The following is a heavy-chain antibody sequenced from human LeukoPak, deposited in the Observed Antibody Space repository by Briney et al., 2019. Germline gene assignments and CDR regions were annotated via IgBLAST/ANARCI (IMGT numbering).Heavy chain of an antibody. D-gene: IGHD3-22*01. CDR2: IYTSGST. CDR1: GGSISSYY. CDR3: ARSTVGEYDSSLAY. Sequence: SETLSLTCTVSGGSISSYYWSWIRQPAGKGLEWIGRIYTSGSTNYNPSLKSRVTMSVDTSKNHFSLKLSSVTAADTAVYYCARSTVGEYDSSLAYWGQGTLVTVSS. J-gene: IGHJ4*02. V-gene: IGHV4-4*07.